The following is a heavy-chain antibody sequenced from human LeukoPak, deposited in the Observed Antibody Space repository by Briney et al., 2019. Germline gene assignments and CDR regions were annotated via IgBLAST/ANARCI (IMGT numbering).Heavy chain of an antibody. CDR1: GFTVSSNY. Sequence: PGGSLRLSCAASGFTVSSNYMSWVRQAPGKGLEWVSVIYSGGSTYYADSVKGRFTISRDNSKNTLYLQMNSLRAEDTAVYYCARHGSSGPHDAFDIWGQGTMVTVSS. J-gene: IGHJ3*02. V-gene: IGHV3-66*04. CDR2: IYSGGST. D-gene: IGHD3-22*01. CDR3: ARHGSSGPHDAFDI.